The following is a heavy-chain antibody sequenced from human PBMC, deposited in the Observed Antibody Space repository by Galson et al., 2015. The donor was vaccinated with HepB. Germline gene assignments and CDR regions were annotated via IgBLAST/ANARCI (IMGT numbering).Heavy chain of an antibody. D-gene: IGHD4-17*01. Sequence: SVKVPCKASGYTFTSYGISWVRQAPGQGLEWMGWISAYNGNTNYAQKLQGRVTMTTDTSTSTAYMELRSLRSDDTAVYYCAREGNYGDYMDYYYYGMDVWGQGTTVTVSS. CDR2: ISAYNGNT. CDR3: AREGNYGDYMDYYYYGMDV. V-gene: IGHV1-18*01. J-gene: IGHJ6*02. CDR1: GYTFTSYG.